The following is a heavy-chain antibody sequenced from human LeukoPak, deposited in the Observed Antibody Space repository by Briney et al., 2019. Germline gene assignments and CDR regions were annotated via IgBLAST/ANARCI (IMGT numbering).Heavy chain of an antibody. V-gene: IGHV1-69*04. CDR2: IIPILGIA. Sequence: SVKVSCKASGGTFSSYAISWVRQAPGQGLEWMGRIIPILGIANYAQKFQGRVTITADKSTSTAYMGLSSLRSEDTAVYYCARDRLPTYYYDSSGYPLGYWGQGTLVTVSS. CDR3: ARDRLPTYYYDSSGYPLGY. D-gene: IGHD3-22*01. J-gene: IGHJ4*02. CDR1: GGTFSSYA.